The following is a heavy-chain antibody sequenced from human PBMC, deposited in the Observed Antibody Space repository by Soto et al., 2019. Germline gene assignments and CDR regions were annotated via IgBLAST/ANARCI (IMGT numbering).Heavy chain of an antibody. V-gene: IGHV1-18*01. CDR1: GYTFTSYG. CDR3: VRDGRHCGPFDH. J-gene: IGHJ4*02. Sequence: ASVKVSCKASGYTFTSYGISWVRQAPGQGLEWMGWISAYNGNTNYAQKLQGRVTMTTDTSTSTAYMELRSLRSDDTAVYYCVRDGRHCGPFDHWGQGSLVTVSA. CDR2: ISAYNGNT. D-gene: IGHD2-21*01.